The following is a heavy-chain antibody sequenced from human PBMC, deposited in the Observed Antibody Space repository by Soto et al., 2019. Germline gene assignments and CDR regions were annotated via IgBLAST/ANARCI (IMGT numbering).Heavy chain of an antibody. V-gene: IGHV3-33*01. CDR1: EFTFSSYG. CDR3: ARDGYCSGGSGYSVPVFDY. J-gene: IGHJ4*02. CDR2: IWYDGSNK. Sequence: GGSLRVSCGAAEFTFSSYGMHRVRQAPGKGLEWVAVIWYDGSNKYYADSVKGRFTISRDNSKNTLYLQMNSLRAEDTAVYYCARDGYCSGGSGYSVPVFDYWGQGTLVTVSS. D-gene: IGHD2-15*01.